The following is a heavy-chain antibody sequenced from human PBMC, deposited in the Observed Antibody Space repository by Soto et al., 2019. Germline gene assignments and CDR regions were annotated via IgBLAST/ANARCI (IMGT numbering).Heavy chain of an antibody. CDR1: GFIFSNYF. CDR3: AKVTCGGFGTSDVCYPTEF. CDR2: ISDSGGTS. V-gene: IGHV3-23*01. Sequence: GGSLILSWAAYGFIFSNYFMSWVRQAPGKGLEWVSSISDSGGTSYYADSVKGRFTISRDNSKNTLYLQMNSLRAEDTAIYYCAKVTCGGFGTSDVCYPTEFWGQGTEVTVSS. J-gene: IGHJ4*02. D-gene: IGHD2-8*01.